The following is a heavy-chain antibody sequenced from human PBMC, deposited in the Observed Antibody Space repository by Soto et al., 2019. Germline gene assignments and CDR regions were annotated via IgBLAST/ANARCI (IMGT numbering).Heavy chain of an antibody. CDR3: ARPHCSGGSCSYPYYYYGMDV. D-gene: IGHD2-15*01. Sequence: GASVKVSCKASGGTFSSYAISWVRQAPGQGLEWMGGIIPIFGTANYAQKFQGRVTITADKSTSTAYMELSSLRSEDTAVYYCARPHCSGGSCSYPYYYYGMDVWGQGTTVTVSS. CDR2: IIPIFGTA. V-gene: IGHV1-69*06. CDR1: GGTFSSYA. J-gene: IGHJ6*02.